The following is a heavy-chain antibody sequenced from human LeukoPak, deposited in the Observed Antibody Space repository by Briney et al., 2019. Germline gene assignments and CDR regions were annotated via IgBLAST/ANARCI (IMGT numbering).Heavy chain of an antibody. CDR1: GFTFSSYA. D-gene: IGHD3-16*01. J-gene: IGHJ4*02. V-gene: IGHV3-23*01. CDR2: ISAGGDTI. Sequence: PGGSLRLSCAASGFTFSSYAMSWVRQAPGKGLDWVSAISAGGDTIYYADSVKGRFSISRDNSKNRLYLQMNSLRAEDTAVYYCLPFYIWGTYDYWGQGTLVTVSS. CDR3: LPFYIWGTYDY.